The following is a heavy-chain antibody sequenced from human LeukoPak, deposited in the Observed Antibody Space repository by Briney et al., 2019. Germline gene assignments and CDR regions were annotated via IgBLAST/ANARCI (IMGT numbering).Heavy chain of an antibody. CDR1: GYTFTSYY. J-gene: IGHJ6*03. D-gene: IGHD1-26*01. CDR2: INPSGGST. Sequence: GSVKVSCKASGYTFTSYYMHCVRQAPGQGLEWMGIINPSGGSTSYAQKFQGRVTMTRDTSTSTVYVELSSLRSEDTAVYYCARGRELTVGYYYYYVDVWGKGTTVTISS. V-gene: IGHV1-46*01. CDR3: ARGRELTVGYYYYYVDV.